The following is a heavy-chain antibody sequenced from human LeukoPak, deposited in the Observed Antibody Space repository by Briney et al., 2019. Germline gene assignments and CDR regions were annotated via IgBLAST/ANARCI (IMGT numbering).Heavy chain of an antibody. CDR2: IIPILGIA. Sequence: SVKVSCKASGGTFSSYAISWVRQAPGQGLEWMGRIIPILGIANYAQKFQGRVTITADKSTSTAYMELSSLRSEDTAVYYCARDISTTIYGGTDYWGQGTLVTVSS. D-gene: IGHD3-3*01. CDR1: GGTFSSYA. V-gene: IGHV1-69*04. J-gene: IGHJ4*02. CDR3: ARDISTTIYGGTDY.